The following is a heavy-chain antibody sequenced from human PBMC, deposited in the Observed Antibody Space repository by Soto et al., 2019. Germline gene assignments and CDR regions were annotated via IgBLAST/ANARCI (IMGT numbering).Heavy chain of an antibody. D-gene: IGHD3-16*01. Sequence: QVQLVQSGAEVKKPGASVRVSCKASGYTFTSYCLHWVRQAPGQGLEWMGIINPGQGLAWMGIINPRAAGPGYAQKFQDRVTMTIDTSTSTVYMELSSLRSEDTAMYYCARSPPWGSALGGWFDPWGQGTLVTVSS. V-gene: IGHV1-46*01. J-gene: IGHJ5*02. CDR2: INPRAAGP. CDR1: GYTFTSYC. CDR3: ARSPPWGSALGGWFDP.